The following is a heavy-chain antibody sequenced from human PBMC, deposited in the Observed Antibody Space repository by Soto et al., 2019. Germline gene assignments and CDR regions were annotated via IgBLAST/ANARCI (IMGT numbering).Heavy chain of an antibody. V-gene: IGHV4-34*01. CDR1: GGSFSGYY. CDR3: ARGPISLIAVAGTQYCQH. D-gene: IGHD6-19*01. CDR2: INHSGST. J-gene: IGHJ1*01. Sequence: QVQLQQWGAGLLKPSETLSLTCAVYGGSFSGYYWSWIRQPPGKGLEWIGEINHSGSTNYNPSLKSRVTLSGDTSKNQFSLKLSSVTAADTAVYYCARGPISLIAVAGTQYCQHWGQGTLVTVSS.